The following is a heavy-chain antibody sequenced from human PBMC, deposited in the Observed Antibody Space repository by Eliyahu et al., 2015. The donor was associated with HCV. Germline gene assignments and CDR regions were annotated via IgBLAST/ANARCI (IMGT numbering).Heavy chain of an antibody. V-gene: IGHV4-34*01. J-gene: IGHJ5*02. Sequence: QVQLQQWGAGLLKPSETLSLXCAVYGXSFSGYYWXXIRQPPGKGLEWIGEINHSGSTNYNPSPKSRVTIXVDTSKNQFSLKLSSVTAADTAVYYCARDRYCSGGSCSYNWFDPWGQGTLVTVSS. D-gene: IGHD2-15*01. CDR1: GXSFSGYY. CDR3: ARDRYCSGGSCSYNWFDP. CDR2: INHSGST.